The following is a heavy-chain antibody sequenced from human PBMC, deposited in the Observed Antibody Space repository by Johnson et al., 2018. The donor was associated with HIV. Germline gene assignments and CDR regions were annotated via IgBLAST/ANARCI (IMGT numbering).Heavy chain of an antibody. CDR3: AKDKQQLVRGGAFDI. Sequence: QLVESGGGLVQPGRSLRLSCAASGFTFDDYAMHWVRQAPGKGVEWVSGISWNSGSIGYADSVKGRFTISRDNAKNSLYLQMNSLRAEDTALYYCAKDKQQLVRGGAFDIWGQGTMVTVSS. V-gene: IGHV3-9*01. CDR2: ISWNSGSI. J-gene: IGHJ3*02. CDR1: GFTFDDYA. D-gene: IGHD6-6*01.